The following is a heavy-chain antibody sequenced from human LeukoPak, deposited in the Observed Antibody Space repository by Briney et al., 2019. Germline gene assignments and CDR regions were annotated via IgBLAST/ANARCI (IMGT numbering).Heavy chain of an antibody. CDR3: AREGPGTIFGVVDP. Sequence: ASVKVSCKASGYTFTSYDINWVRQATGQGLEWMGWMNPNSGNTGYAQKFQGRVTMTRNTSISTACMELSSLRSEDTAVYYCAREGPGTIFGVVDPWGQGTLVTVSS. CDR2: MNPNSGNT. CDR1: GYTFTSYD. V-gene: IGHV1-8*01. D-gene: IGHD3-3*01. J-gene: IGHJ5*02.